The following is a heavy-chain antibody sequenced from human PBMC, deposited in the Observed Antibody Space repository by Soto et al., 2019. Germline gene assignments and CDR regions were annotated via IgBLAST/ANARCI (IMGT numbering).Heavy chain of an antibody. CDR3: ASFIAVAAFDY. Sequence: EVQLLESGGGLVQPGGSLRLSCAASGFTFSSYAMSWVRQAPGKGLEWVSAISGSGGSTYYADSVKDRFTISRDNSKNTLDLQMNSLRAEDTAVYYGASFIAVAAFDYWGQGTLVTVSS. J-gene: IGHJ4*02. CDR2: ISGSGGST. V-gene: IGHV3-23*01. D-gene: IGHD6-19*01. CDR1: GFTFSSYA.